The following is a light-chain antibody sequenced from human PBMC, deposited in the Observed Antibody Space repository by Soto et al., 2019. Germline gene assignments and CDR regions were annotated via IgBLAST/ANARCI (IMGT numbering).Light chain of an antibody. CDR1: SSDVVIYNC. Sequence: QSVLTQPPSASGSPGQSVTISCTGTSSDVVIYNCVSWYQQHPGKAPKLIIYEVSKRPSGVPDRFSGSKSGNRASLTVSGLQAEDEADYYCSSCAGNNKAVFGGGTKLTVL. V-gene: IGLV2-8*01. J-gene: IGLJ2*01. CDR3: SSCAGNNKAV. CDR2: EVS.